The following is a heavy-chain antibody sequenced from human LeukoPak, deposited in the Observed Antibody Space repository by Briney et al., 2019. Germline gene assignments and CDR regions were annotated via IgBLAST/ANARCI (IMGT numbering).Heavy chain of an antibody. CDR1: GFTFSSYA. Sequence: PTGGSLRLSCAASGFTFSSYAMSWVRQAPGKGLEWVSAISGSGGSTYYADSVKGWFTISRDNAKNTLYLQMNSLRAEDTAVYYCAREGAVTIDYWGQGTLVTVSS. CDR3: AREGAVTIDY. D-gene: IGHD4-11*01. CDR2: ISGSGGST. J-gene: IGHJ4*02. V-gene: IGHV3-23*01.